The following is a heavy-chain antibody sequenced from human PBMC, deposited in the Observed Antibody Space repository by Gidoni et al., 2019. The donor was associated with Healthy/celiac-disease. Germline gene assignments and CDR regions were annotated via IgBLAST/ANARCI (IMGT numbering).Heavy chain of an antibody. D-gene: IGHD5-18*01. CDR3: AREDTAYGRGYGMDV. CDR2: INHSGST. CDR1: GGSFSDYC. J-gene: IGHJ6*02. V-gene: IGHV4-34*01. Sequence: QVQLQQWGAGLLKPSETLSLTCAVYGGSFSDYCWSWIRQPPGKGLEWIGEINHSGSTNYNPSLKSRVTISVDTSKNQFSLKLSSVTAADTAVYYCAREDTAYGRGYGMDVWGQGTTVTVSS.